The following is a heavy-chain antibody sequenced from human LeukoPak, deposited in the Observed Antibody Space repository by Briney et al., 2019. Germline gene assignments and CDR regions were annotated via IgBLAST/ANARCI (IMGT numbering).Heavy chain of an antibody. CDR1: GGSISSYY. CDR2: IYYSGTT. V-gene: IGHV4-59*01. CDR3: ARGVYIAAAQYGY. D-gene: IGHD6-13*01. Sequence: PPETLSLTCTVSGGSISSYYWSWIRQPPGKGLEWIGYIYYSGTTNYNPSLRSRVTISVDTSKNQFSLKLSSVTAADTAVYYCARGVYIAAAQYGYWGQGTLVTVSS. J-gene: IGHJ4*02.